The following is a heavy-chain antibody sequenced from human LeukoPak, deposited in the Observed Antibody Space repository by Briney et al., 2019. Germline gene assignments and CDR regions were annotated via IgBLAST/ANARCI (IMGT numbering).Heavy chain of an antibody. Sequence: GASVKVSCKASGYTMTIHGISWVRQAPGQGLEWMGWISAYNGKTNFAQRFQGGVTMTTDTSTNTAYMELRSLRSDDTAVYYCARDSEYSTSVYWGQGTLVTVSS. V-gene: IGHV1-18*01. CDR3: ARDSEYSTSVY. CDR1: GYTMTIHG. J-gene: IGHJ4*02. CDR2: ISAYNGKT. D-gene: IGHD2/OR15-2a*01.